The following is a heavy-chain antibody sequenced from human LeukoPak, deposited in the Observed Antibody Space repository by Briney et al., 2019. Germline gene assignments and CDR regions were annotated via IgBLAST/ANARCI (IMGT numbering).Heavy chain of an antibody. D-gene: IGHD3-16*01. CDR1: GGSISSYY. J-gene: IGHJ2*01. CDR3: ARSKGGYSDL. V-gene: IGHV4-59*01. CDR2: IYYSGST. Sequence: SETLSLTCTVSGGSISSYYWSWIRQPPGKGLEWIGYIYYSGSTNYNPSLKSRVTISVDTSKNQFSLKLSSVTAADTAVYYYARSKGGYSDLWGRGTLVTVSS.